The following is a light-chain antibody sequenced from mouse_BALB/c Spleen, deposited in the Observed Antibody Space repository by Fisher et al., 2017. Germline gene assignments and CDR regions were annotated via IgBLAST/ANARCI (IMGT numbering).Light chain of an antibody. CDR3: QQRSSYPYMYT. J-gene: IGKJ2*01. V-gene: IGKV4-51*01. CDR1: SSVSSSY. Sequence: DIVITQSPAIMAASLGQKVTMTCSASSSVSSSYLHWYQQKSGTSPKRWIYDTSKLASGVPARFSGSGSGTSYSLTISRMEAEDAATYYCQQRSSYPYMYTFGGGTKLEIK. CDR2: DTS.